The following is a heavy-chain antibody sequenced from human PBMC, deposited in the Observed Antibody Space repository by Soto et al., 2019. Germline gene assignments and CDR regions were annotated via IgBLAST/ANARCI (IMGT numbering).Heavy chain of an antibody. Sequence: QVQLVQSGAEVKKPGASVKVSCKASGYTFTSYAMHWVRQAPGQRLEWMGWINAGNGNTKYSQKLQGRVTITRDTYASTAYMELSSLRSEATAVYYCARDLGGWPDYWGQGTLVTVSS. V-gene: IGHV1-3*01. D-gene: IGHD2-15*01. CDR2: INAGNGNT. CDR1: GYTFTSYA. J-gene: IGHJ4*02. CDR3: ARDLGGWPDY.